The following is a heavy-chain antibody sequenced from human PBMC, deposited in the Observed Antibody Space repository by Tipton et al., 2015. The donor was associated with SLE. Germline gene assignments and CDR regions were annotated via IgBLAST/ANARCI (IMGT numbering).Heavy chain of an antibody. D-gene: IGHD7-27*01. V-gene: IGHV4-59*01. J-gene: IGHJ4*02. CDR2: IFYSGST. CDR3: ARDQLGVLDY. Sequence: TLSLTCSVSGGSISSYYWSWIRQPPGKGLEWIGYIFYSGSTNYSPSLKSRVTISVETSKNQFSLKLSSVTAADTAVYYCARDQLGVLDYWGQGTLVTVSS. CDR1: GGSISSYY.